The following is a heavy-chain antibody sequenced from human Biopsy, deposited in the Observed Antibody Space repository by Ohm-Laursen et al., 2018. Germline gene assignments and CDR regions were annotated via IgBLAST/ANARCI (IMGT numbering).Heavy chain of an antibody. CDR3: AREAIGYQLPCDD. CDR1: GYTFSMYA. J-gene: IGHJ4*02. Sequence: SVKVSCKASGYTFSMYAIIWVRQAPGQGLEWMGRIIPILRTTAYAQTFLGRVTITADSPTSIVDMELTSLTSDDTAVYFCAREAIGYQLPCDDWGQGTLVTVSS. V-gene: IGHV1-69*11. CDR2: IIPILRTT. D-gene: IGHD2-2*01.